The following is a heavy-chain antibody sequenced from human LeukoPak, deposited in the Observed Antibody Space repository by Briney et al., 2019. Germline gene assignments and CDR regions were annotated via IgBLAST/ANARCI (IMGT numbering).Heavy chain of an antibody. D-gene: IGHD1-26*01. CDR2: INEDGNEK. Sequence: PGGSLRLPCVASGFRFRNYWMAWIRHAPGWGLEWVANINEDGNEKYYLDSVRGRFIISRDNARNSLFLQMNSLRGEDTGVYYCVRELVVGPAEYFQSWGQGTLVAVSS. CDR3: VRELVVGPAEYFQS. J-gene: IGHJ1*01. V-gene: IGHV3-7*01. CDR1: GFRFRNYW.